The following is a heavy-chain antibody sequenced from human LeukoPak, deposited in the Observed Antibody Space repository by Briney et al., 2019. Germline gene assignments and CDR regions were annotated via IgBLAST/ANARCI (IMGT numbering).Heavy chain of an antibody. D-gene: IGHD6-19*01. J-gene: IGHJ1*01. CDR2: IYYSGST. V-gene: IGHV4-61*01. CDR3: ARVGAAVAGSEYFQH. CDR1: GGSVSSGSYY. Sequence: PETLSLTCTVSGGSVSSGSYYWSWIRQPPGKGLEWIGYIYYSGSTNYNPSLKSRVTISVDTSKNQFSLKLSSVTAADTAVYYCARVGAAVAGSEYFQHWGQGTLVTVSS.